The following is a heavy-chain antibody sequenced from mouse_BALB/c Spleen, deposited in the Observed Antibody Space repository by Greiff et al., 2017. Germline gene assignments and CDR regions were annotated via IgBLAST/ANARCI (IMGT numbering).Heavy chain of an antibody. D-gene: IGHD2-3*01. Sequence: EVKLEESGGGLVQPGGSLKLSCAASGFTFSSYGMSWVRQTPDKRLELVATINSNGGSTYYPDSVKGRFTISRDNAKNTLYLQMSSLKSEDTAMYYCARDQGYDGYRYYCAMDYWGQGTSVTVSS. CDR2: INSNGGST. V-gene: IGHV5-6-3*01. CDR3: ARDQGYDGYRYYCAMDY. CDR1: GFTFSSYG. J-gene: IGHJ4*01.